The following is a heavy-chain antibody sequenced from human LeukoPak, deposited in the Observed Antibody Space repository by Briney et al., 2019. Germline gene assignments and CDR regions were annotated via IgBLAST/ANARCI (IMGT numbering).Heavy chain of an antibody. J-gene: IGHJ6*03. Sequence: ASVKVSCKASGYTFTGYYIHWVRQAPGQGLEWMGWINPNNGGTNYAQKFQGRVTMTRDTSISTAYMELSRLRSDDTAVYYCARNYCGGDCYAPYYFYMDVWGKGATVTVSS. CDR3: ARNYCGGDCYAPYYFYMDV. CDR2: INPNNGGT. D-gene: IGHD2-21*02. V-gene: IGHV1-2*02. CDR1: GYTFTGYY.